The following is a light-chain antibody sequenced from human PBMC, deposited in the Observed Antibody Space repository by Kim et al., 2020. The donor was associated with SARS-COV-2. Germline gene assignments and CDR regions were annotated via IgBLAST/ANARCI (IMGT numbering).Light chain of an antibody. V-gene: IGKV1-5*01. CDR1: QSISSW. Sequence: DIQMTQSPSTLSASVGDRVTITCRASQSISSWLAWYQQKPGKAPKLLIYDASRLQSGVPSRFSGSGSGTEFTLTISSLQPDDFAIYYCQQYNSYPWTFGQGTKVEIK. CDR3: QQYNSYPWT. J-gene: IGKJ1*01. CDR2: DAS.